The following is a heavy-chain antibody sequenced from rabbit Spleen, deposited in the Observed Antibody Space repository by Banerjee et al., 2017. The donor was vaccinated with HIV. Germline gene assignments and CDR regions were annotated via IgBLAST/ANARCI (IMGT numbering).Heavy chain of an antibody. CDR1: GFDISKYG. Sequence: QEQLVESGGGLVQPGGSLKLSCTVSGFDISKYGVTWVRQAPGKGLEWIGYIDPIFGVSYYATWVNGRFTISSHDAQNTLYLQLNSLTAADTATYFCVRARPYPFVLWGQDTLVTVS. CDR3: VRARPYPFVL. CDR2: IDPIFGVS. V-gene: IGHV1S8*01. D-gene: IGHD1-1*01. J-gene: IGHJ4*01.